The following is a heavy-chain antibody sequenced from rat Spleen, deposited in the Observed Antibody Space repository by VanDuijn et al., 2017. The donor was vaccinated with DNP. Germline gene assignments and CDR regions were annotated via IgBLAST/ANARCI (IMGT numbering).Heavy chain of an antibody. CDR1: GFTFSNYG. J-gene: IGHJ4*01. V-gene: IGHV5S13*01. D-gene: IGHD1-12*01. Sequence: EVQLVESGGGLVQPGRSLKLSCAASGFTFSNYGMAWVRQAPTKGLEWVASISTGGGNTYYRDSVKGRFTISRDNAKNTLSLQMDSLRSEDTATYYCARHRTIMPYYYAMDAWGQGASVTVSS. CDR2: ISTGGGNT. CDR3: ARHRTIMPYYYAMDA.